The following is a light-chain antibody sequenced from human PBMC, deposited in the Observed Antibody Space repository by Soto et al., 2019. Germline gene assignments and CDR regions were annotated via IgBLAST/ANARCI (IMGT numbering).Light chain of an antibody. Sequence: QSVLTQPPSVSAAPGQTVTISCSGSSSNIGNNYVSWYQQLPGTAPKLLIYENNKRPSGIPDRLSGSKSGTSATLGITGLQTGDEADYYCGTWDSSLSAYVFGTGTKVTVL. V-gene: IGLV1-51*02. J-gene: IGLJ1*01. CDR3: GTWDSSLSAYV. CDR1: SSNIGNNY. CDR2: ENN.